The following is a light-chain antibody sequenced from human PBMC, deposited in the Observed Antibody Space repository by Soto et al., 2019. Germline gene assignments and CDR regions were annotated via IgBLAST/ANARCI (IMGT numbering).Light chain of an antibody. CDR3: QQYGNSRGT. V-gene: IGKV3-20*01. CDR2: GAH. J-gene: IGKJ1*01. Sequence: EIVMTQSPATLSVSPGERATLCCRASQSVSSNLAWYQQKPGQAPRLLISGAHNRAPGIPDRFSGSESVTDFTLTISRLEPEDFAVYYCQQYGNSRGTFGQGTKVDIK. CDR1: QSVSSN.